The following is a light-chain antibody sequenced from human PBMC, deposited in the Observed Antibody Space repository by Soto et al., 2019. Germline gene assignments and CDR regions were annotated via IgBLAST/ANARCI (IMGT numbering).Light chain of an antibody. CDR2: GAS. CDR3: QQYGSSPRT. J-gene: IGKJ1*01. V-gene: IGKV3-20*01. Sequence: EIVLTQSPGTLSLSPGERATLSYRASQTVSISYLAWYQQKPGQAPRLLIYGASSRATDIPDRFSGSGSGTDFTLTISRLEPEDFAVYYCQQYGSSPRTFGQGTKVEIK. CDR1: QTVSISY.